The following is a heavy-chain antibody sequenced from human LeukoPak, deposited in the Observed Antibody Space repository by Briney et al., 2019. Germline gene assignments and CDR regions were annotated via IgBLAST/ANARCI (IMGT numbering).Heavy chain of an antibody. CDR3: ARGGFYCGGDCYVDY. D-gene: IGHD2-21*02. J-gene: IGHJ4*02. CDR2: INHSGST. CDR1: NYPITSDYY. Sequence: PSETLSLTCAVSNYPITSDYYWSWIRQPPGKGLEWIGEINHSGSTNYNPSLKSRVTISVDTSKNQFSLRLSSVTAADTAVYYCARGGFYCGGDCYVDYWGQGTLVTVSS. V-gene: IGHV4-34*01.